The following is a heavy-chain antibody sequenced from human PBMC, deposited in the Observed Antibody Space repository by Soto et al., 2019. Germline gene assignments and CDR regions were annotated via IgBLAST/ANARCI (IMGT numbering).Heavy chain of an antibody. CDR1: GGSIINYY. V-gene: IGHV4-59*01. J-gene: IGHJ6*02. CDR3: ARDKDYAYYYFAMDV. CDR2: IYYSGIT. D-gene: IGHD4-17*01. Sequence: SETLSLTCSVSGGSIINYYWNWIRQPPGKGLEWIGYIYYSGITNYNPAFKSRVTISADTSKNQFSLKLSSVTAADTAMYFCARDKDYAYYYFAMDVWGQGTTVTVSS.